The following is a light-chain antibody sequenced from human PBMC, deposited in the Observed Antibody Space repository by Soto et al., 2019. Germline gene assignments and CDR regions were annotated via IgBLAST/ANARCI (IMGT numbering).Light chain of an antibody. CDR3: QQYGSSSYT. V-gene: IGKV3-20*01. CDR1: QSISSSY. J-gene: IGKJ2*01. CDR2: AAS. Sequence: EIVLTQSPDTLSLSPGERATLSCRASQSISSSYLAWYQQKPGQAPRLLSYAASSRATGIPDRFSGSGSGTDFTLTISRLEPEDFAVYYCQQYGSSSYTFGQGTQLEIK.